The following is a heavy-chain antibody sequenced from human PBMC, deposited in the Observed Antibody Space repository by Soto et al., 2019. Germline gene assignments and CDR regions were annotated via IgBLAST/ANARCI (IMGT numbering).Heavy chain of an antibody. Sequence: EVQLVESGGGLVKPGGSLRLSCAASGFTFSDSWMGWVRQGPGRGLEWVGGILSKTDGGTTDYAAPVKGRFTISRDDSKNTLYLQMNSLKSDDTAVYYCTTYHYIWGNYRYRCAYWGQGTLVTVSS. D-gene: IGHD3-16*02. J-gene: IGHJ4*02. V-gene: IGHV3-15*01. CDR1: GFTFSDSW. CDR3: TTYHYIWGNYRYRCAY. CDR2: ILSKTDGGTT.